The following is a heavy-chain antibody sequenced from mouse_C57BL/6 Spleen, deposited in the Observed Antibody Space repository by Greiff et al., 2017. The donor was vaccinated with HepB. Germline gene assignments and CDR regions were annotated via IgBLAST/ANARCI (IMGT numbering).Heavy chain of an antibody. CDR3: AREGYGSSYGYWYFDV. D-gene: IGHD1-1*01. CDR2: ISYDGSN. Sequence: DVKLQESGPGLVKPSQSLTLTCSVTGYSITSGYYWNWIRQFPGNKLEWMGYISYDGSNNYNPTLKNRISITRDTSKNQFFLKLNSVTTEDTATYYCAREGYGSSYGYWYFDVWGTGTTVTVSS. CDR1: GYSITSGYY. J-gene: IGHJ1*03. V-gene: IGHV3-6*01.